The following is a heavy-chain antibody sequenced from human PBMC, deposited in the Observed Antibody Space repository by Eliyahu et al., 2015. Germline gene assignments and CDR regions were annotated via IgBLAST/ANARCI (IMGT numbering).Heavy chain of an antibody. Sequence: QVQLVQSGPEVKKPGASVKVSCKASGYTFXSYDINWVRQATGQGLEWMGWMNPNSGNTGYAQKFQGRVTMTRNTSISTAYMELSSLRSEDTAVYYCARGFYCSSTSCYHNWFDPWGQGTLVTVSS. V-gene: IGHV1-8*01. CDR3: ARGFYCSSTSCYHNWFDP. CDR1: GYTFXSYD. D-gene: IGHD2-2*01. J-gene: IGHJ5*02. CDR2: MNPNSGNT.